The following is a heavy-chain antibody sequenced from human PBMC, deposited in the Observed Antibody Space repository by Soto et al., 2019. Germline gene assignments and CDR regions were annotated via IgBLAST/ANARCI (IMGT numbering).Heavy chain of an antibody. Sequence: SETLSLTCTVSGGSISSGDYYWSWIRQPPGKGLEWIGYIYYSGSTYYNPSLKSRVTISVDTSKNQFSLKLSSVTAADTAVYYWARDRVAGPYRAFDPRGQGTLLTVSS. CDR2: IYYSGST. V-gene: IGHV4-30-4*01. CDR3: ARDRVAGPYRAFDP. D-gene: IGHD6-19*01. J-gene: IGHJ5*02. CDR1: GGSISSGDYY.